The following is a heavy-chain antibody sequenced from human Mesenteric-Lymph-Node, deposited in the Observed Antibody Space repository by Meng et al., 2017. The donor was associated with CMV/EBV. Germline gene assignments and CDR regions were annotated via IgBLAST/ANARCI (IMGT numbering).Heavy chain of an antibody. Sequence: SLTCKVSGVFISNGDSYWTWIRQHPGKGLEWIGYIFPSGTTYYNPSLRSRLTITVDTSNNQFSLRLASVTAADTAVYYCARGGQVLDFWGPGTLVTVSS. D-gene: IGHD2/OR15-2a*01. CDR3: ARGGQVLDF. CDR1: GVFISNGDSY. CDR2: IFPSGTT. J-gene: IGHJ4*02. V-gene: IGHV4-31*03.